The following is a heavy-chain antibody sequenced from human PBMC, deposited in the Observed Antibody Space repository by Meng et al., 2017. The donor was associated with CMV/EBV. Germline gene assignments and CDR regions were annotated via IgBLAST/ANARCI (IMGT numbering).Heavy chain of an antibody. D-gene: IGHD6-13*01. CDR2: TIPIFGTA. CDR1: GGTFSSYA. J-gene: IGHJ4*02. CDR3: AREIAAANPGSYYFDY. Sequence: SVKVSCKASGGTFSSYAISWVRQAPGQGLEWMGGTIPIFGTANYAQKFQGRVTITTDESTSTAYMELSSLRSEDTAVYYCAREIAAANPGSYYFDYWGQGTLVTVSS. V-gene: IGHV1-69*05.